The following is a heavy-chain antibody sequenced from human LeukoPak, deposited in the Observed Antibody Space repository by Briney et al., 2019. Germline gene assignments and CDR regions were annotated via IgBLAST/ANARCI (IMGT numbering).Heavy chain of an antibody. J-gene: IGHJ5*02. CDR2: ISPNSGGT. V-gene: IGHV1-2*02. D-gene: IGHD3-3*01. CDR3: ARDGSYDFWSGYYSNWFDP. CDR1: GYTFTGYY. Sequence: ASVKVSCKASGYTFTGYYMHWVRQAPGQGLEWMGWISPNSGGTNYAQRFQGRVTMTRDTSISTAYMELSRLRSDDTAVYYCARDGSYDFWSGYYSNWFDPWGQGTLVTVSS.